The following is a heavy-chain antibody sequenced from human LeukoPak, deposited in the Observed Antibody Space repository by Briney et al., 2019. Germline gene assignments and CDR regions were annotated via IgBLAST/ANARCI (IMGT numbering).Heavy chain of an antibody. CDR3: ARGRQWLAYWYFDL. CDR1: GGSISSYY. V-gene: IGHV4-4*07. D-gene: IGHD6-19*01. Sequence: SETLSLTCTVSGGSISSYYWSWIRQPAGKGLEWIGRIYTSGSTNYNPSLKSRVTMSVDTSKNQFSLKLSSVTAADTAVYYCARGRQWLAYWYFDLWGRGTLVTVSS. J-gene: IGHJ2*01. CDR2: IYTSGST.